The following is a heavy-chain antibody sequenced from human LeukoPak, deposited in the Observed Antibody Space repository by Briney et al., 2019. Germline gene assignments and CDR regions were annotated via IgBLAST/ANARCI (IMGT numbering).Heavy chain of an antibody. J-gene: IGHJ4*02. CDR1: GGSFSGYY. V-gene: IGHV4-34*01. Sequence: SETLSLTCAVYGGSFSGYYWSWIRQPPGKGLEWIGEINHSGSTNYNPSLKSRVTISVDTSKNQFSLKLSSVTAADTAVYYCARGPIVLMVYALHSSGTYFDYWGQGTLVTVSS. CDR2: INHSGST. CDR3: ARGPIVLMVYALHSSGTYFDY. D-gene: IGHD2-8*01.